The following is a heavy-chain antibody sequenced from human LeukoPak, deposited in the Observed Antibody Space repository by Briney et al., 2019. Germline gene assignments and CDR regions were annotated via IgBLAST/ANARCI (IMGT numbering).Heavy chain of an antibody. CDR1: GGSISSGDYY. V-gene: IGHV4-30-4*01. J-gene: IGHJ5*02. CDR2: IYYSGST. CDR3: ARAVVPAATELGNWFDP. D-gene: IGHD2-2*01. Sequence: SGTLSLTCTVSGGSISSGDYYWSWIRQPPGKGLEWIGYIYYSGSTYYNPSLKSRVTISVDTSKNQFSLKLSSVTAADTAVYYCARAVVPAATELGNWFDPWGQGTLVTVSS.